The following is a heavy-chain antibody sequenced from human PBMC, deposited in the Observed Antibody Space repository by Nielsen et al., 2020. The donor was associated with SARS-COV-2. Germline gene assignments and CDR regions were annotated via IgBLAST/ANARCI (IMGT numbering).Heavy chain of an antibody. CDR3: AKDGAYYYGSGSYLTKRFDY. CDR1: GFTVSSNY. CDR2: IYSGGST. Sequence: LSLTCAASGFTVSSNYMSWVRQAPGKGLEWVSVIYSGGSTYYADSVKGRFTISRDNSKNTLYLQMNSLRAEDTAVYYCAKDGAYYYGSGSYLTKRFDYWGQGTLVTVSS. J-gene: IGHJ4*02. V-gene: IGHV3-66*01. D-gene: IGHD3-10*01.